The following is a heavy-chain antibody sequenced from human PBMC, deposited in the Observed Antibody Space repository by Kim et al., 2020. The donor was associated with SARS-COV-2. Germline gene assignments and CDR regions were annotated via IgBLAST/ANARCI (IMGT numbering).Heavy chain of an antibody. D-gene: IGHD3-3*01. CDR3: VREGFSQAKFFDY. CDR1: GYTFSSYL. Sequence: ASVKVSCKASGYTFSSYLMHWMRQAPGQGLEWMGLISPSDGSAKYALKFQGRVTMTRDSSTSTIYMELSNLRSEDTAMYYCVREGFSQAKFFDYWGQGTLVTVSS. V-gene: IGHV1-46*01. CDR2: ISPSDGSA. J-gene: IGHJ4*02.